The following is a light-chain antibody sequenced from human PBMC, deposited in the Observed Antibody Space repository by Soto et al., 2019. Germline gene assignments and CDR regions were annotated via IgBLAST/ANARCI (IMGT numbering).Light chain of an antibody. CDR2: EVS. CDR1: TNDIGDYNY. V-gene: IGLV2-14*01. J-gene: IGLJ1*01. CDR3: SSFAGTNSFV. Sequence: QSALTQPASVSGSPGQSITISCTGTTNDIGDYNYVSWYQQHPGKAPKLMIYEVSNRPSGVSNRFSGSKSGYTASLTISGLQAEDEADYYCSSFAGTNSFVFGTGTKLTVL.